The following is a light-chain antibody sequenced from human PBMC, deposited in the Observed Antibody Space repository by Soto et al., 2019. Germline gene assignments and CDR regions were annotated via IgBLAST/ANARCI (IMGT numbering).Light chain of an antibody. J-gene: IGKJ1*01. CDR1: QSVSSN. Sequence: EIVMTQSPATLCVSPGERATLSCRASQSVSSNLAWYQQKPGQAPRLLIYGASTRATGIPARLSGSGSGTEFTLTISSLQSEDFAVYYCQQYNNWPPWTFGQGTKVDI. V-gene: IGKV3-15*01. CDR2: GAS. CDR3: QQYNNWPPWT.